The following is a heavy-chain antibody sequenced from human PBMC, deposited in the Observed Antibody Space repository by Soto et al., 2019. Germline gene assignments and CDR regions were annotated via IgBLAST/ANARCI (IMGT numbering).Heavy chain of an antibody. CDR3: ARDLSGFNWFDP. CDR1: GDSISSGDYY. V-gene: IGHV4-30-4*01. D-gene: IGHD3-10*01. J-gene: IGHJ5*02. Sequence: PSETLSLTCTVSGDSISSGDYYWSWIRQPPGKGLEWIGYMYYSGSTYYNPSLKSRVTISVDTSKNQFSLKLSSVTAADTAVYYCARDLSGFNWFDPWGQGTLVTVSS. CDR2: MYYSGST.